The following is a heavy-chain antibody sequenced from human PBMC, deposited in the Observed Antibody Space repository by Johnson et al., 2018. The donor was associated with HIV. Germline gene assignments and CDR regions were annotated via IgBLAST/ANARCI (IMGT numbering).Heavy chain of an antibody. CDR2: IKQDGSEK. D-gene: IGHD4-17*01. J-gene: IGHJ3*02. V-gene: IGHV3-7*05. CDR1: GFTFSSYW. CDR3: ARGLAGTVTTGNDAFDI. Sequence: VQLVESGGGVVQPGRSLRLSCAASGFTFSSYWMSWVRQAPGKGLEWVANIKQDGSEKYYVDSVKGRFTISRDNAKNSLYLQMNSLRAEDTAVYYCARGLAGTVTTGNDAFDIWGQGTMVTVSS.